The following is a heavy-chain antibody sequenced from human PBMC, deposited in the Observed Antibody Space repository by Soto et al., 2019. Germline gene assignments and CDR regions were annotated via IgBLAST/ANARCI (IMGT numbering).Heavy chain of an antibody. D-gene: IGHD4-17*01. CDR1: GFTFSSYG. CDR2: IWYDGSNK. V-gene: IGHV3-33*01. J-gene: IGHJ4*02. Sequence: QVQLVESGGGVVQPGRSLRLSCAASGFTFSSYGMHWVRQAPGKGLEWVAVIWYDGSNKYYADSVKGRFTISRDNSKNTLYLQMNCLRAEDTAVYYCARDYGVPFDYWGQGTLVTVSS. CDR3: ARDYGVPFDY.